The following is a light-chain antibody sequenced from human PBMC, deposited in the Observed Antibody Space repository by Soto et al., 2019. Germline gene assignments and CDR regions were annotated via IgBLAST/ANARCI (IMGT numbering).Light chain of an antibody. CDR1: QSVSSY. CDR3: QHYGSSWT. CDR2: GAS. J-gene: IGKJ1*01. Sequence: EFVLTQSPGTLSLSPGERATLSCRASQSVSSYLAWYQQKPGQAPRLLIYGASNRATGIPDRFSGSGSGTDFILTISRLEPEDFAVYYCQHYGSSWTFGQGTKVDI. V-gene: IGKV3-20*01.